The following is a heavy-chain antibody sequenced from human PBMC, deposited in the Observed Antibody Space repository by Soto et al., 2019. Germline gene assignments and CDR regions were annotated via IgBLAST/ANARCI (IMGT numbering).Heavy chain of an antibody. CDR2: IYSIYGRSRT. CDR1: GFSVSEKH. Sequence: EQLVESGGGLVQLGGSLRLSCAASGFSVSEKHMSWVRQAPGKGLEWVSTIYSIYGRSRTYYADSVEGIFPICRHNSMSAPALQMSTLRAEDTAVYYFPRADRSFFEVWRQGAMVTVPS. V-gene: IGHV3-66*01. J-gene: IGHJ3*01. CDR3: PRADRSFFEV. D-gene: IGHD3-10*01.